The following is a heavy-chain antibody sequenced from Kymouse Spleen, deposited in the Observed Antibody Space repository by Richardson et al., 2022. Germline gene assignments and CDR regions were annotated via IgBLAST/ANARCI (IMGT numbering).Heavy chain of an antibody. V-gene: IGHV4-34*01. CDR3: AREGYDWGYYYYGMDV. Sequence: QVQLQQWGAGLLKPSETLSLTCAVYGGSFSGYYWSWIRQPPGKGLEWIGEINHSGSTNYNPSLKSRVTISVDTSKNQFSLKLSSVTAADTAVYYCAREGYDWGYYYYGMDVWGQGTTVTVSS. CDR2: INHSGST. D-gene: IGHD5-12*01. J-gene: IGHJ6*02. CDR1: GGSFSGYY.